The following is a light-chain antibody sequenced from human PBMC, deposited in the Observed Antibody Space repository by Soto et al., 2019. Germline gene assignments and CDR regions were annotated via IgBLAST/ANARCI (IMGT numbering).Light chain of an antibody. J-gene: IGLJ2*01. CDR3: QSYDSSLSGVV. CDR2: GNS. V-gene: IGLV1-40*01. CDR1: SSNIVAGYD. Sequence: QPVLTQPPSVSGSPGQRVTISCTGSSSNIVAGYDVHLYQQLPGTAPKLLIYGNSNRPSGVPDRFSGSKSGTSASLAITGLQAEDEADYYCQSYDSSLSGVVFGGGTKLTVL.